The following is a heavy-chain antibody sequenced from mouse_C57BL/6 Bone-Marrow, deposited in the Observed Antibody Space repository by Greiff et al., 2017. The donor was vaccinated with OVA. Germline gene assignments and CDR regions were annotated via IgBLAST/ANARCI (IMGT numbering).Heavy chain of an antibody. V-gene: IGHV1-63*01. J-gene: IGHJ2*01. Sequence: QVQLQQSGAELVRPGTSVKMSCKASGYTFTNYWIGWAKQRPGHGLEWIGDIYPGGGYTKYNEKFKGKATLTADKSSSTAYMQLSSLTSEDSAIDNCARYYYGLYFDYWGQGTTLTLSS. CDR1: GYTFTNYW. CDR2: IYPGGGYT. CDR3: ARYYYGLYFDY. D-gene: IGHD1-1*01.